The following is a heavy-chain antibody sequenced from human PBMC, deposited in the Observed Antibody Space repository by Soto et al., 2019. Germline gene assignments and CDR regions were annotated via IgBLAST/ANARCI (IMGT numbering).Heavy chain of an antibody. J-gene: IGHJ4*02. CDR1: GFSLTTTGVG. CDR2: IYWDDDK. CDR3: ARIHGPSGNYDLDY. V-gene: IGHV2-5*02. Sequence: SGPTLVNPTQTLTLTCTFSGFSLTTTGVGVGWIRQPPGNALEWLALIYWDDDKRYSTSLKTRLTISKDTSKNQVVLTMTNVDPVDTATYYCARIHGPSGNYDLDYWGQGTLVTVSS. D-gene: IGHD5-12*01.